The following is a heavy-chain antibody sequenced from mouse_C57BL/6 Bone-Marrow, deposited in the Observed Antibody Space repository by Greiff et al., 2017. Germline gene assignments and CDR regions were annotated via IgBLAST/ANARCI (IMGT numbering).Heavy chain of an antibody. CDR2: ISDGGSYT. CDR1: GFTFSSYA. J-gene: IGHJ2*01. Sequence: EVKLMESGGGLVKPGGSLKLSCAASGFTFSSYAMSWVRQTPEKRLEWVATISDGGSYTYYPDNVKGRFTISRDNAKNNLYLQMSHLKSEDTAMYYCARDRGLWFRRDLDYWGQGTTLTVSS. V-gene: IGHV5-4*01. CDR3: ARDRGLWFRRDLDY. D-gene: IGHD2-2*01.